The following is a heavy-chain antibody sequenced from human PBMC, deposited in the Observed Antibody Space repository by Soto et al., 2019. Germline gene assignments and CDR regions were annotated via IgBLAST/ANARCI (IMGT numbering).Heavy chain of an antibody. Sequence: QVQLVQSGPEVRKPGASVKVSCEASGYTFTTSGISWVRQVPGQGLEWMGWISTYNGDTNSAQNFQGRVLMTADTSXXTAYMELMSLKSDDTAVYYCARQGSWPYYYHGLDVWGQGTTVTVSS. V-gene: IGHV1-18*01. CDR3: ARQGSWPYYYHGLDV. CDR1: GYTFTTSG. J-gene: IGHJ6*02. D-gene: IGHD1-26*01. CDR2: ISTYNGDT.